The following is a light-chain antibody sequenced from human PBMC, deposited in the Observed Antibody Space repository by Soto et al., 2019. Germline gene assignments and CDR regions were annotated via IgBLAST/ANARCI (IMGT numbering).Light chain of an antibody. CDR2: EVT. CDR3: SSYAGSIYV. J-gene: IGLJ1*01. CDR1: SSDVGGFNL. Sequence: ALTQPPSASGSPGQSVTISCTGTSSDVGGFNLVSWYQHHPGKAPKLMIYEVTKRPSGVPDRFSGSKSGNTASLTVSGLQTEDEADYYCSSYAGSIYVFGTGTKVTVL. V-gene: IGLV2-8*01.